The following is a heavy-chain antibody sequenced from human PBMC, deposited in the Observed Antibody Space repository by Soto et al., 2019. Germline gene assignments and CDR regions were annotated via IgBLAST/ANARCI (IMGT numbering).Heavy chain of an antibody. CDR3: ARDLGKYSNDRSAYSRAKVANLKAVNY. V-gene: IGHV3-21*01. J-gene: IGHJ4*02. D-gene: IGHD3-22*01. Sequence: EVQLVASGGGLVKPGGSLRLSCAASRFTFSSYSMTWVRQAPGKGLEWVSSISSSSSDIYYADSVTGRFTISRDNAKNSLYLEMTTTRGEETVVAYRARDLGKYSNDRSAYSRAKVANLKAVNYGGQGTLVTSSA. CDR2: ISSSSSDI. CDR1: RFTFSSYS.